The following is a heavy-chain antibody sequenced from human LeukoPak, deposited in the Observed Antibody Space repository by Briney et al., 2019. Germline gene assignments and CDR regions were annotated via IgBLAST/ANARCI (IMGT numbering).Heavy chain of an antibody. Sequence: SETLSLTCTVSGGSISSYYWSWIRQPPGKGLEWIGYIYYSGSTNYNPSLKSRVTISVDTSKNQFSLKLSSVTAADTAVYYCAKDVGYSYDFGYYYMDGGGKGTTVTVSS. CDR3: AKDVGYSYDFGYYYMDG. V-gene: IGHV4-59*01. CDR2: IYYSGST. CDR1: GGSISSYY. D-gene: IGHD5-18*01. J-gene: IGHJ6*03.